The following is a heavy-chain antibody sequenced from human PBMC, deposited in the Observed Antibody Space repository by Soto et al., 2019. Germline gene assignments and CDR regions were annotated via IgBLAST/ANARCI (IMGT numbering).Heavy chain of an antibody. D-gene: IGHD3-22*01. CDR1: GGSISSGGYS. Sequence: SETLSLTCAVSGGSISSGGYSWSWIRQPPGKDLEWIGYMYHSWSTYYNPPLIIRVTISIVWSKNLFSLKLSSVTAADTAVYYCARLVYDSSGYRPGWGQGTLVTVSS. CDR2: MYHSWST. V-gene: IGHV4-30-2*01. CDR3: ARLVYDSSGYRPG. J-gene: IGHJ4*02.